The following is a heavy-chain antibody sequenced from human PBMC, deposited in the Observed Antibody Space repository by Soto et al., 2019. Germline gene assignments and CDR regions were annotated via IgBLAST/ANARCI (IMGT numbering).Heavy chain of an antibody. CDR1: GFTFSSYA. Sequence: GGSLRLSCAASGFTFSSYAMSWVRQAPGKGLEWVSAISGSGGSTYYADSVKGRFTISRDNSKNTLYLQMNSLRAEDTAVYYCAKERGITMVRGVIITSAAGIYGMDVWGQGTTVTAP. V-gene: IGHV3-23*01. D-gene: IGHD3-10*01. CDR2: ISGSGGST. CDR3: AKERGITMVRGVIITSAAGIYGMDV. J-gene: IGHJ6*02.